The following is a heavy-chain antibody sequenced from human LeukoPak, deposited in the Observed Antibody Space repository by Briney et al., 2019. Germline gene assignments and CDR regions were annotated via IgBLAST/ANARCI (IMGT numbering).Heavy chain of an antibody. CDR2: IYYSGST. V-gene: IGHV4-30-4*08. J-gene: IGHJ6*03. CDR1: GGSISSGDYY. D-gene: IGHD2/OR15-2a*01. CDR3: ARDRELSGNYYYMDV. Sequence: SETLSLTCTVSGGSISSGDYYWSWIRQPPGKGLEWIGYIYYSGSTYYNPSLKSRVTISVDTSKNQFSLKLSSVTAADTAVYYCARDRELSGNYYYMDVWGKGTTVTVSS.